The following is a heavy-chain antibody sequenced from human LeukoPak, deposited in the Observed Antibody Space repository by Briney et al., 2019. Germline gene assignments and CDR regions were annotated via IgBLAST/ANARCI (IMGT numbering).Heavy chain of an antibody. CDR2: INPNSGGT. CDR1: GYTFTGYY. J-gene: IGHJ4*02. Sequence: ASVKVSCKASGYTFTGYYMHWVRQAPGQGLEWMGWINPNSGGTNYAQKFQGRVTMTRDTSISTAYMELSRLRSDDTAVYYCARDLSTYGSSWYGDYWGQGTLVTVSS. D-gene: IGHD6-13*01. CDR3: ARDLSTYGSSWYGDY. V-gene: IGHV1-2*02.